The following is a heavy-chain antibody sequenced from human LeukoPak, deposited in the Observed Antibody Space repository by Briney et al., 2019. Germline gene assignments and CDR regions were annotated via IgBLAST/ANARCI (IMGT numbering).Heavy chain of an antibody. Sequence: GGSLRLSCAASGFTVSSNYMSWVRQAPGKGLEWVSVIYSGGSTYYADSVKGRFTISRDNSKNTLYLQMNSLRAEDTAVYYCAREVTTMIVNVGAFDIWGQGTMVTVPS. V-gene: IGHV3-53*01. CDR3: AREVTTMIVNVGAFDI. D-gene: IGHD3-22*01. J-gene: IGHJ3*02. CDR1: GFTVSSNY. CDR2: IYSGGST.